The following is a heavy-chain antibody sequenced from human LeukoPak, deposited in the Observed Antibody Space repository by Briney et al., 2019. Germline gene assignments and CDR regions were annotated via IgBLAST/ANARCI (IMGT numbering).Heavy chain of an antibody. CDR1: GFTFSGDW. D-gene: IGHD7-27*01. J-gene: IGHJ4*02. CDR3: ARNVGISF. Sequence: GGSLRLSCTASGFTFSGDWMTWVRQAPGKGLEWVANIREDGTEKNYVDSVKGRFTISRDNAKNSLFLQMSNLRDDDTPIYYCARNVGISFWGQGTLVTVSS. V-gene: IGHV3-7*01. CDR2: IREDGTEK.